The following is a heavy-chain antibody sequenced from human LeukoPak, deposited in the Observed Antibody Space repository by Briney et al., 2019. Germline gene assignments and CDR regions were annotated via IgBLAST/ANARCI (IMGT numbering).Heavy chain of an antibody. D-gene: IGHD4-17*01. CDR1: GFPFSTSA. Sequence: PGGSLRLSCATSGFPFSTSAMTWVRQAPGKGLEWVSHILSTGTTYYADSVRGRFTISRDNSKNTLYLLMTSLRAEDTAVYYCATVKYDYGDPVGWFDPWGQGTLVTVSS. V-gene: IGHV3-23*01. CDR3: ATVKYDYGDPVGWFDP. J-gene: IGHJ5*02. CDR2: ILSTGTT.